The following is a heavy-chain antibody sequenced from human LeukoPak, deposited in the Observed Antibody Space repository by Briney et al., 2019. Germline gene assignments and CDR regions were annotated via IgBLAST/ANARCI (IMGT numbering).Heavy chain of an antibody. Sequence: SETLSLTCTVSGGSISSSSYFWSWIRQPPGKGLEWIGYIYYSGSTSGSTTYYNPSLKSRVTVSVDTSKNQFSLKLYSVTAADTAVYYCASGGADSGSLFDYWGQGTLVTVSS. CDR1: GGSISSSSYF. V-gene: IGHV4-30-4*01. CDR2: IYYSGSTSGSTT. CDR3: ASGGADSGSLFDY. D-gene: IGHD5-12*01. J-gene: IGHJ4*02.